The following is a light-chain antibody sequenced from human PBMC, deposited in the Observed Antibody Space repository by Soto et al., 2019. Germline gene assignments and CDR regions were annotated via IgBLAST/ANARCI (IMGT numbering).Light chain of an antibody. CDR1: SSNNGNNY. CDR2: DNN. Sequence: QSVLTQPPSVSAAPGQKVTISCSGSSSNNGNNYVSWYQQLPGTAPKLLIYDNNKRPSGIPDRFSGSKSGTSATLGITGLQTGDEADYYCGTWDSGLSAGVFGTGTKVTVL. CDR3: GTWDSGLSAGV. V-gene: IGLV1-51*01. J-gene: IGLJ1*01.